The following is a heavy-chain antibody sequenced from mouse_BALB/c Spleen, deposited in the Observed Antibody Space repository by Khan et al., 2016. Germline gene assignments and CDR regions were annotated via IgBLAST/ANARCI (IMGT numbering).Heavy chain of an antibody. V-gene: IGHV9-1*02. J-gene: IGHJ4*01. D-gene: IGHD6-1*01. CDR3: ARRRQLDLYYAMDY. CDR2: IKTYTGEA. CDR1: GYTFTNYG. Sequence: QIQLVQSGPELKKPGETVTISCKVSGYTFTNYGMNWVKQAPGKGLKWMGWIKTYTGEATYVADSKGRFAFTLETSASTAYLQINNLKNEDMATXFYARRRQLDLYYAMDYWGQGTSVTVSS.